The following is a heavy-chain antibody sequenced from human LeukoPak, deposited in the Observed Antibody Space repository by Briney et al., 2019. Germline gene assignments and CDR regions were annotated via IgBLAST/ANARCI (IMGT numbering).Heavy chain of an antibody. D-gene: IGHD6-13*01. CDR1: GFTFSSYA. CDR3: AREDGSSSWYAFDI. V-gene: IGHV3-23*01. Sequence: TGGSLRLSCAASGFTFSSYAMSWVRQAPGKGLKWVSTINDNGDGTYYADSVKGRFTISRDNAKNTLYLQMNSLRAEDTAVYYCAREDGSSSWYAFDIWGQGTMVTVSS. J-gene: IGHJ3*02. CDR2: INDNGDGT.